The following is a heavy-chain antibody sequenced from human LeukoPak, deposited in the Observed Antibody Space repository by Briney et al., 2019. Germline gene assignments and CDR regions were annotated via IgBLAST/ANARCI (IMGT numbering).Heavy chain of an antibody. J-gene: IGHJ4*02. CDR1: GGSISSSGYY. CDR2: IYYSGST. V-gene: IGHV4-39*01. CDR3: ARFRTLTTHFDY. Sequence: SESLSLTCTVSGGSISSSGYYWGWIRQPPGEGLEWIGTIYYSGSTYYNPSLKSRVTISVDTSKNQFSLKLSSVTAADTAVYYCARFRTLTTHFDYWGQGTLVTVSS. D-gene: IGHD4-11*01.